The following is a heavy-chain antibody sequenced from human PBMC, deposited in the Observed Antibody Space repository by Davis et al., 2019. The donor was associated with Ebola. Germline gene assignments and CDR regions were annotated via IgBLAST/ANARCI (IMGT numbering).Heavy chain of an antibody. CDR2: IDTNGAT. D-gene: IGHD2-21*01. Sequence: GESLKISCAASGFTFSSYAMTWVRQAPGTGLDWVSSIDTNGATYYAGSVRGRSTISRDNSKNTMYLQTNNLRAEDTATYYCGQGGISYAGVENWGQGILITVSS. CDR3: GQGGISYAGVEN. CDR1: GFTFSSYA. V-gene: IGHV3-23*01. J-gene: IGHJ4*02.